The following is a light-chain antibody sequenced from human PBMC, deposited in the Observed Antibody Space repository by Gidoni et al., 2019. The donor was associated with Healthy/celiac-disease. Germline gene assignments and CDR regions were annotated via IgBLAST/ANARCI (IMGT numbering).Light chain of an antibody. CDR1: QSPLHSNGYNY. CDR2: LGA. CDR3: MQALQTPRT. V-gene: IGKV2-28*01. J-gene: IGKJ4*01. Sequence: DIVMTQSPLSMPVTPGEPASISCRSSQSPLHSNGYNYLDWYLQKPGQSPQLLIYLGANRASGVPDRCSVSGSGTDFTLKISRVEAEDVGVYYCMQALQTPRTFGGGTKVEIK.